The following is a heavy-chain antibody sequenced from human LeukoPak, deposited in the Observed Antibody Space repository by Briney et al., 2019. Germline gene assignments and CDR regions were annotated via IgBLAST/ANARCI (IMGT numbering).Heavy chain of an antibody. J-gene: IGHJ3*02. Sequence: SVKVSCKASGGTFSSYAISWVRQAPGQGLEWMGGIIPIFGTANYAQKFQGRVTITADESTSTAYMELSSLRSEDTAVYYCARKVKAGLEAFDIWGQGTMVTVSS. CDR1: GGTFSSYA. CDR2: IIPIFGTA. CDR3: ARKVKAGLEAFDI. V-gene: IGHV1-69*13. D-gene: IGHD6-19*01.